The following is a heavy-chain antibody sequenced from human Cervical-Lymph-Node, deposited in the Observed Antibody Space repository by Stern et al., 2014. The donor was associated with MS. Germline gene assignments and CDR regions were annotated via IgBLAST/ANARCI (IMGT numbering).Heavy chain of an antibody. CDR2: ITWHSTNV. CDR1: GITFDYYA. J-gene: IGHJ4*02. Sequence: VQLVESGGGLVQPGRSLRLSCAVSGITFDYYAMHWVRPAPGKGLEWVAGITWHSTNVGYAASVRGRFTISSDNAKNSLFLQMNSLRPEDTAFYYCVRDKGTMTAAFGNWGPGTLVTVSS. V-gene: IGHV3-9*01. CDR3: VRDKGTMTAAFGN. D-gene: IGHD3-16*01.